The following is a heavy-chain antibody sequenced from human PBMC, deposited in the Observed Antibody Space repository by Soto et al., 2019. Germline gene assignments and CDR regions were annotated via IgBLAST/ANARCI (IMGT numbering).Heavy chain of an antibody. J-gene: IGHJ4*02. CDR1: GGTFRSDS. D-gene: IGHD2-15*01. CDR2: IIPMFDTP. Sequence: ASVKVSCKASGGTFRSDSFSWVRQAPGQGLEWMGGIIPMFDTPIYAQKFQDRVTITADESTSTAYMQLSSLRSGDTAVYYCARSGGLDRDFNYWGQGSLVTVSS. CDR3: ARSGGLDRDFNY. V-gene: IGHV1-69*13.